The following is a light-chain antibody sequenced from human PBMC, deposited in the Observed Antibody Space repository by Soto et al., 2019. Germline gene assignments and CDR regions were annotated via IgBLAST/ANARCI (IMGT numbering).Light chain of an antibody. CDR1: SSDVGGYNY. V-gene: IGLV2-14*03. Sequence: QSVLTQPASVSGSPGQSITISCTGTSSDVGGYNYVSWHQQHPGKAPKLMIYDVRNRPSGVSNRFSGSKSGNTASLTISGLQAEGEADYYCSSYTSSSTYVFGTGTQLPVL. J-gene: IGLJ1*01. CDR2: DVR. CDR3: SSYTSSSTYV.